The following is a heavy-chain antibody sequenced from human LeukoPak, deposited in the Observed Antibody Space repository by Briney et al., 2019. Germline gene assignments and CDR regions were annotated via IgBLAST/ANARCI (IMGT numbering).Heavy chain of an antibody. CDR2: IVWNSGST. CDR1: GFTLGAYA. V-gene: IGHV3-9*01. J-gene: IGHJ4*02. D-gene: IGHD6-13*01. CDR3: AKDCDSSWYGSGFDY. Sequence: GGSLRLSCAASGFTLGAYAMHWVRQVPGKGLEWVSGIVWNSGSTGYADSVKGRFTISRDNAKNSLYLEMNSLRADDTAVYYCAKDCDSSWYGSGFDYWGQGTLVTLSS.